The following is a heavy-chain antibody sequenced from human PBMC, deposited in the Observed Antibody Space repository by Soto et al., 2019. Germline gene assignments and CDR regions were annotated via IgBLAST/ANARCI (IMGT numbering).Heavy chain of an antibody. V-gene: IGHV3-23*01. D-gene: IGHD2-2*01. Sequence: GGSLRLSCAASGFTFSSYATSWVRQAPGKGLEWVSAISGSGGSTYYADSVKGRFTISRDNSKNTLYLQMNSLRAEDTAVYYCAKDYVVPAAPKRFDPWGQGTLVTVSS. J-gene: IGHJ5*02. CDR1: GFTFSSYA. CDR2: ISGSGGST. CDR3: AKDYVVPAAPKRFDP.